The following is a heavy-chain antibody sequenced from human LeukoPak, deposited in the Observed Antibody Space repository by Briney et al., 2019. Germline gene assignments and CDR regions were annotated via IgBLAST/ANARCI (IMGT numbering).Heavy chain of an antibody. CDR1: GFTFSSYW. J-gene: IGHJ4*02. CDR3: ARDQPSSWYYFDY. D-gene: IGHD6-13*01. Sequence: GGSLRLSCAASGFTFSSYWMSWVRQAPGKGLEWVANIKQDGSEKYYVDSVKGRFTISRDNAKNSLYLQMNSLRAEDTAVYYCARDQPSSWYYFDYWGQGTLVTVSS. V-gene: IGHV3-7*01. CDR2: IKQDGSEK.